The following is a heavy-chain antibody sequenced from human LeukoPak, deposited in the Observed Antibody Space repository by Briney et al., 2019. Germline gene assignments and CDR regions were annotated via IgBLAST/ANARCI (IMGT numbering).Heavy chain of an antibody. V-gene: IGHV3-74*01. J-gene: IGHJ4*02. CDR3: AREGGSYSNYFDY. CDR2: IYSDGIST. CDR1: GFTFSSYW. D-gene: IGHD1-26*01. Sequence: GGSLRLSCAASGFTFSSYWMHWARQAPGKGLVWVSRIYSDGISTSYADSVKGRFTISRDNAKNTLYLQMNSLKAEDTAIYYCAREGGSYSNYFDYWGQGTLVTVSS.